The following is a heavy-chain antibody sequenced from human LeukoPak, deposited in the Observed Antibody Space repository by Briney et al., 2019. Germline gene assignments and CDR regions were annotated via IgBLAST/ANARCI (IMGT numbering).Heavy chain of an antibody. V-gene: IGHV3-23*01. CDR2: ISGGGGST. D-gene: IGHD2/OR15-2a*01. J-gene: IGHJ4*02. CDR3: AKDRTTTGLLLAGLIDY. Sequence: GGSLRLSCAASGFTFSSYAMTWVRQAPGKGLERVSAISGGGGSTFYADSVKGRFTISRDNSKNTLYVQMTNLRAEDTAIYYCAKDRTTTGLLLAGLIDYWGQGTLVTVSS. CDR1: GFTFSSYA.